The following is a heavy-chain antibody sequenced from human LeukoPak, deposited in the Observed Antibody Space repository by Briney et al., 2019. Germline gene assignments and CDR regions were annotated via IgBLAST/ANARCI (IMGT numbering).Heavy chain of an antibody. CDR3: ARVIGYCSGGICYSGTWFAP. Sequence: SETLPLTCSVSGGSISRSYWSWIRQPPGKRLEWIGYIYSSGSTNHNPSLKSRVTISVDTSKNQFSLKLSSVTAADTAVYYCARVIGYCSGGICYSGTWFAPWGQGTLVTVSS. J-gene: IGHJ5*02. CDR2: IYSSGST. CDR1: GGSISRSY. V-gene: IGHV4-59*01. D-gene: IGHD2-15*01.